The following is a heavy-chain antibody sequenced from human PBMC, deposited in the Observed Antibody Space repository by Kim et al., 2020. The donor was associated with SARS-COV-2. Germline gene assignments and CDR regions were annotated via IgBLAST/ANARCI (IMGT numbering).Heavy chain of an antibody. Sequence: GGSLRLSCAASGFTFDDYAMHWVRQAPGKGLEWVSGISWNSGSIGYADSVKGRFTISRDNAKNSLYLQMNSLRAEDTALYYCAKGREERVGATPGDYWGQGTLVTVSS. CDR1: GFTFDDYA. CDR2: ISWNSGSI. V-gene: IGHV3-9*01. D-gene: IGHD1-26*01. J-gene: IGHJ4*02. CDR3: AKGREERVGATPGDY.